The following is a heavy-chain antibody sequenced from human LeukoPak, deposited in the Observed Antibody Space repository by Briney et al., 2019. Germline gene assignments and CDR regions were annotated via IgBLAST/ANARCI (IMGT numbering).Heavy chain of an antibody. CDR2: INHSGST. D-gene: IGHD3-16*02. CDR3: AEILSLTTQLKNCSAP. CDR1: GGSFSGYY. J-gene: IGHJ5*02. V-gene: IGHV4-34*01. Sequence: SETLSLTCAVYGGSFSGYYWTWIRQPPGKGLEWIGEINHSGSTNYNPSLKSRVTISVDTSKNQFSLKLSSVTAADTAVYYCAEILSLTTQLKNCSAPWGRETLAPVPS.